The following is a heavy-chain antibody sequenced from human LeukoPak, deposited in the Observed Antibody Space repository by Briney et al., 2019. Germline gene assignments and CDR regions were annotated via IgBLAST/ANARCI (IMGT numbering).Heavy chain of an antibody. Sequence: ASVKVSRKASGYTFGSYGITWVRQAPGQGRGWMGWISAYNGDTSYAQKFQVRVTMTTDTSTTTAYMELRSLRSDDTAVYYCARDGAYHDSSGSYYGVGDDFWGQGTLVTVSS. V-gene: IGHV1-18*01. CDR2: ISAYNGDT. CDR3: ARDGAYHDSSGSYYGVGDDF. J-gene: IGHJ4*02. CDR1: GYTFGSYG. D-gene: IGHD3-22*01.